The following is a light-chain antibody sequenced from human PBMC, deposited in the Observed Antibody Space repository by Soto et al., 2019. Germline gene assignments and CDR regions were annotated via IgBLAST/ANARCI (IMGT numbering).Light chain of an antibody. CDR1: QSVSRSY. J-gene: IGKJ5*01. Sequence: EIVMTQSPATLSVSPGERATLYCMASQSVSRSYLAWYQQKPGEAPRLLIYGASNRATGIPDRFSGGGSGTDFTITISRLEPEDAAVYYCQQYGNSGTFGQGTRLEIK. V-gene: IGKV3-20*01. CDR3: QQYGNSGT. CDR2: GAS.